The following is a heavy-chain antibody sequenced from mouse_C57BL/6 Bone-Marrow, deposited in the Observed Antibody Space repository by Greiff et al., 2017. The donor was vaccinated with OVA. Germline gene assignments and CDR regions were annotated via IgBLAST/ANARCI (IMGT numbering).Heavy chain of an antibody. V-gene: IGHV1-75*01. Sequence: VQLQESGPELVKPGASVKISCKASGYTFTDYYINWVKQRPGQGLEWIGWIFPGSGSTYYNEKFKGKATLTVDKSSSTAYMLLSSLTSEDSAVYVCARIDYYGNRGFAYWGQGTLVTVSA. CDR1: GYTFTDYY. J-gene: IGHJ3*01. CDR3: ARIDYYGNRGFAY. D-gene: IGHD2-1*01. CDR2: IFPGSGST.